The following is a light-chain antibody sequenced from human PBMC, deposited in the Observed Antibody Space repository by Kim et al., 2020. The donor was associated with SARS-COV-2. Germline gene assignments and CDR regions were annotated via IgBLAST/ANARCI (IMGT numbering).Light chain of an antibody. J-gene: IGKJ4*01. CDR3: QQYDSLPLT. CDR1: QDITNS. Sequence: DIQMTQSPSTLSASVGDRLTITCQASQDITNSLNWYQQKSGKAPKLLIYDTSNLEGGVPSRFSGSGFGTDFTFTISSLQPEDIATYYCQQYDSLPLTFGGGTKVDIK. CDR2: DTS. V-gene: IGKV1-33*01.